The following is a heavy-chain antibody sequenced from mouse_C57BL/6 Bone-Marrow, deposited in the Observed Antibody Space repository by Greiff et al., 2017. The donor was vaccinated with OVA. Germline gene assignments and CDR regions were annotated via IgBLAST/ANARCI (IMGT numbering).Heavy chain of an antibody. CDR3: TTYRY. J-gene: IGHJ2*01. Sequence: QLKQSGAELVRPGASVKLSCTASGFNIKDDYMHWVKERPEQGLEWIGWIDPENGDTEYASKFQGKATITADTSSKTVYLHLSSLTSEDTAVYYCTTYRYWGQGTTLTVSS. V-gene: IGHV14-4*01. CDR2: IDPENGDT. CDR1: GFNIKDDY.